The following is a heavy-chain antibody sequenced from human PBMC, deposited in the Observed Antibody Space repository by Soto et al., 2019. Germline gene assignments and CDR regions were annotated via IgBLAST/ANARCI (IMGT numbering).Heavy chain of an antibody. CDR3: AISPFDSSSWSYYFDY. CDR1: GFTFSSYA. J-gene: IGHJ4*02. CDR2: ISGSGGST. V-gene: IGHV3-23*01. Sequence: GGSLRLSCAASGFTFSSYAMSWVRQAPGKGLEWVSAISGSGGSTYYADSVKGRFAISRDNTKNTLYLQMNCLRAEDTAVYYCAISPFDSSSWSYYFDYWGQGTLVTVSS. D-gene: IGHD6-13*01.